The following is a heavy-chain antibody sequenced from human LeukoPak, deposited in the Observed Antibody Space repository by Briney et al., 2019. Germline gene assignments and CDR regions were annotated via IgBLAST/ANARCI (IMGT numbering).Heavy chain of an antibody. Sequence: GGSLRLSCAASGFTFSSYDMHWVRQAPGKGLEWVAIIWYDGSNKYLADSVKGRFIISRDNSKNTLYLQMNSLSAEDPAVYYCARVKGPNSSRWYIDYWGQGTLVTVSS. CDR3: ARVKGPNSSRWYIDY. CDR2: IWYDGSNK. CDR1: GFTFSSYD. D-gene: IGHD6-13*01. J-gene: IGHJ4*02. V-gene: IGHV3-33*01.